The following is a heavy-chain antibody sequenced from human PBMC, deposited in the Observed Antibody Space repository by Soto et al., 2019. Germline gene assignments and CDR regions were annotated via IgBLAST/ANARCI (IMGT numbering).Heavy chain of an antibody. J-gene: IGHJ4*02. CDR2: ISYVGRNK. CDR1: GSPFSSYA. CDR3: ARDRIYSSSWYDY. V-gene: IGHV3-30*04. D-gene: IGHD6-13*01. Sequence: QVQLVESGGGVVQPGRSLKSSVEAPGSPFSSYAMHWFRRAPGKGLAWVAVISYVGRNKYYADTVKGRFTISRDNSKNTLYLQMNSLRAEDTAVYYCARDRIYSSSWYDYWGQGTLVTVSS.